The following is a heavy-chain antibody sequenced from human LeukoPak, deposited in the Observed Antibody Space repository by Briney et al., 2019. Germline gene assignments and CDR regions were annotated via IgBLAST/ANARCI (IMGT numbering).Heavy chain of an antibody. V-gene: IGHV4-61*02. J-gene: IGHJ4*02. CDR3: ARIAAAGTGFDY. Sequence: SETLSLTCTVSGGSISSGSYCWSWIRQPAGKGLEWIGRIYTSGSTNYNPSLKSRVTISVDTSKNQFSLKMTSVTAADTAVYYCARIAAAGTGFDYWGQGTLVTVSS. CDR1: GGSISSGSYC. CDR2: IYTSGST. D-gene: IGHD6-13*01.